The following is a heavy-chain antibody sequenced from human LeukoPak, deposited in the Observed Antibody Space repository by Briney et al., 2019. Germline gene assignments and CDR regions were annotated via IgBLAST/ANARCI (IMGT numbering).Heavy chain of an antibody. CDR3: ARDYYDSSGYYGAFDI. V-gene: IGHV3-53*01. CDR1: GFTVSSNY. D-gene: IGHD3-22*01. J-gene: IGHJ3*02. CDR2: SYSGGST. Sequence: HSGGSLRLSCAASGFTVSSNYMSWVRQAPGKGLEWVSVSYSGGSTYYADSVKGRFTISRDNSKNTLYLQMNSLRAEDTAVYYCARDYYDSSGYYGAFDIWGQGTMVTVSS.